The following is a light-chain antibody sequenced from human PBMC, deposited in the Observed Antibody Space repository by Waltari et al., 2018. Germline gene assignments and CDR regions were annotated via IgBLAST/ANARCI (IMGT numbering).Light chain of an antibody. CDR2: DAS. Sequence: EIVLTQSPATLSLSPGERATLSCRASQSVSSYLAWYHQKGGQAPRLLIYDASNRATGIPARFSGSGSGTDFTLTISSLEPEDFAVYYCQHRCDWPPAFGQGTKLEIK. CDR3: QHRCDWPPA. J-gene: IGKJ2*01. CDR1: QSVSSY. V-gene: IGKV3-11*01.